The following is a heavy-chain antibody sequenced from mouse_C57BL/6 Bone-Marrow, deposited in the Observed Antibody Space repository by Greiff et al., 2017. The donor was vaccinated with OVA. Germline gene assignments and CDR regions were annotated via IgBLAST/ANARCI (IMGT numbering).Heavy chain of an antibody. D-gene: IGHD2-1*01. V-gene: IGHV2-6*01. Sequence: VQVVESGPGLVAPSQSLSITCTVSGFSLTSYGVDWVRQSPGKGLEWLGVIWGVGSTNYNSALKSRLSISKDNSKSQVFLKMNSLQTDDTAMYYCASFYGNYGGYAMDYWGQGTSVTVSS. CDR2: IWGVGST. CDR3: ASFYGNYGGYAMDY. J-gene: IGHJ4*01. CDR1: GFSLTSYG.